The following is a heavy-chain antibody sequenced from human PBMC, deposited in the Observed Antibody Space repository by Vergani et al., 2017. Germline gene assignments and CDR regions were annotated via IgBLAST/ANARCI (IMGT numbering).Heavy chain of an antibody. Sequence: QVQLQESGPGLVRPSQTLSLTCTVSGGSISSGSYYWSWFRQPAGKGLEWIGRFYTGGGTSYNPSLKSRVTISVDTSKNQSSLQLSSVTAADTAVYYFARDPLYSTTWPFLLLDMDVWGQGTTVTVSS. CDR1: GGSISSGSYY. D-gene: IGHD6-13*01. CDR3: ARDPLYSTTWPFLLLDMDV. CDR2: FYTGGGT. J-gene: IGHJ6*02. V-gene: IGHV4-61*02.